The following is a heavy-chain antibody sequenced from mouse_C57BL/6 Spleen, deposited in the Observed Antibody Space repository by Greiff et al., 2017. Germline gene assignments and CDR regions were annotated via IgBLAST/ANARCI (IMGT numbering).Heavy chain of an antibody. CDR3: AITTVVDY. D-gene: IGHD1-1*01. Sequence: EVKVEESGGGLVKPGGSLKLSCAASGFTFSDYGMHWVRQAPEKGLEWVAYISSGSSTIYYADTVKGRFTISRDNAKNTLFLQMTSLRSEDTAMYYCAITTVVDYWGQGTTLTVSS. J-gene: IGHJ2*01. CDR1: GFTFSDYG. CDR2: ISSGSSTI. V-gene: IGHV5-17*01.